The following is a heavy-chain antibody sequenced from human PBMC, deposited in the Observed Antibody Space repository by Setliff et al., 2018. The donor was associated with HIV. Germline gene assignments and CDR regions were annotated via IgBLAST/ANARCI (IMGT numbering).Heavy chain of an antibody. D-gene: IGHD3-3*01. Sequence: ASVKVSCKSSGYTFTAHHIHWVRQAPGQGPEWMGWIIPKSGGTNYAQKFQGRVAMTCDTSISTAYMEVSRLRSDDTAVYYCARSFWTTEVITLGYWGQGTLVTVSS. CDR3: ARSFWTTEVITLGY. V-gene: IGHV1-2*02. J-gene: IGHJ4*02. CDR2: IIPKSGGT. CDR1: GYTFTAHH.